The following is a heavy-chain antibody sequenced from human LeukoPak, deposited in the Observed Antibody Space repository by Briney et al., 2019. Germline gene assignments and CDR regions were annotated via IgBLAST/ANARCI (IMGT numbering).Heavy chain of an antibody. V-gene: IGHV3-15*04. CDR1: GFPFSDAW. D-gene: IGHD3-16*01. CDR3: TRDEGDDYFDN. Sequence: PGGSLRLSCAASGFPFSDAWMSWVRQAPGKGLKWVGCIESKTDSGTTEYAAPVKGRYTISRDDSKNTLYLQMNSLKTEDTAVYYCTRDEGDDYFDNWGQGTLVTVSS. CDR2: IESKTDSGTT. J-gene: IGHJ4*02.